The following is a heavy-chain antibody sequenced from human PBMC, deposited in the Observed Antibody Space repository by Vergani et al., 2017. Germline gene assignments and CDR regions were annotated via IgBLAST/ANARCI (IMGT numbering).Heavy chain of an antibody. D-gene: IGHD3-16*01. Sequence: EVQVLESGGGLVQPGGSLRLSCVASGFTFGIYTMDWVRQAPGKGLEWVSSISAGGSGTYYADSVKGRCTISRDNFRNTLYLQINTVRAEDTAVYHCAKRGDNYYYGMNVWCGESTVTVFS. V-gene: IGHV3-23*01. CDR1: GFTFGIYT. CDR2: ISAGGSGT. CDR3: AKRGDNYYYGMNV. J-gene: IGHJ6*04.